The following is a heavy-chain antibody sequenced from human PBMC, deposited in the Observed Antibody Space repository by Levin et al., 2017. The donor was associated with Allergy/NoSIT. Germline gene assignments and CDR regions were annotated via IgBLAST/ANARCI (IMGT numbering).Heavy chain of an antibody. D-gene: IGHD1-26*01. J-gene: IGHJ4*02. CDR3: ARTLGIVGALRDFDY. CDR1: GFSLSPSGVG. V-gene: IGHV2-5*02. Sequence: SGPTLVKPTHTLTLTCTFSGFSLSPSGVGVGWIRQPPGKALEWLALIYWDDDERYSPSLKTRLTITKDTSKNQVVLTMTNMDPVDTATYYCARTLGIVGALRDFDYWGQGTLVTVSS. CDR2: IYWDDDE.